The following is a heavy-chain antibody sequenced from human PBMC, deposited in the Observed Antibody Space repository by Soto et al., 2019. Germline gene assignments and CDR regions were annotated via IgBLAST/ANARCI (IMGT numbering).Heavy chain of an antibody. D-gene: IGHD4-4*01. J-gene: IGHJ5*02. CDR1: GGSISSYY. V-gene: IGHV4-59*01. CDR2: IHYTGST. Sequence: SETLYLTCTVSGGSISSYYWSWIRQPPGKGLEWIGFIHYTGSTNYNPSLKSRVTISVDTSKIHFSLKLSSVTAADTAVYYCARVPSNFDPTWFDPWGQGTLVTVSS. CDR3: ARVPSNFDPTWFDP.